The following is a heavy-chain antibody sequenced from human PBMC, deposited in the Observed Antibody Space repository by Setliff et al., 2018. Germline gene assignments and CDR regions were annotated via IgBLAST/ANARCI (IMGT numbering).Heavy chain of an antibody. CDR1: GGSFSGYY. V-gene: IGHV4-34*01. J-gene: IGHJ3*01. Sequence: PSEILSLTCAVYGGSFSGYYWSWIRQPPGKGLEWIAYIYHSGSAYYNPSLKSRVTMSVDTSKNQFSLHLTSVTAADTAVYYCAREVGTSTSSDAFDVWGQGMMVTVSS. CDR3: AREVGTSTSSDAFDV. CDR2: IYHSGSA. D-gene: IGHD1-26*01.